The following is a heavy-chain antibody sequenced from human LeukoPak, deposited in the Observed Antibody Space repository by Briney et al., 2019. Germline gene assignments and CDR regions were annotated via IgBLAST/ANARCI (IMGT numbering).Heavy chain of an antibody. V-gene: IGHV3-23*01. D-gene: IGHD6-6*01. Sequence: PGGSLRLSCAASGFTFSSYAMSWVRQAPGKGLEWVSAISGSGGSTYYADSVKGRFTISRDNSKNTLYLQMNSLRAEDTAVYYCAKVFKASIAAHYYMDVWGKGTTVTVSS. J-gene: IGHJ6*03. CDR2: ISGSGGST. CDR1: GFTFSSYA. CDR3: AKVFKASIAAHYYMDV.